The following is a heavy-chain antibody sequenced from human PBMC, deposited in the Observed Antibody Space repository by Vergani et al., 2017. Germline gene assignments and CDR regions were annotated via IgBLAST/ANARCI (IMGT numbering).Heavy chain of an antibody. D-gene: IGHD2-15*01. V-gene: IGHV4-61*02. CDR1: GGSTSAGYYF. Sequence: QVQLQASGPGRVKPSQTLSLTCTMSGGSTSAGYYFWSWIRQPAGKGLEWLGHISASGNASHSPSLKTRVSLPVDPSKNHFSLTVTSVTAADTAIYFCARRSGGYYSGGKVHPPRTAFDVWGHGTVVTVSS. CDR3: ARRSGGYYSGGKVHPPRTAFDV. CDR2: ISASGNA. J-gene: IGHJ3*01.